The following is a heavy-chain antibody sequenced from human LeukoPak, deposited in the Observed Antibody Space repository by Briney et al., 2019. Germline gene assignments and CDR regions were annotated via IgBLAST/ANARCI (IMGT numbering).Heavy chain of an antibody. D-gene: IGHD1-1*01. Sequence: GESLQISWKGSGCIFTSYCIGWVRQLAGKGLEGRGIIYPGDSDTRYSPSFKGQVTISADKSIRTAYPPWSSLKASDTAMYYCARQRRLGVAGTKLFDYCGQGTLFTVSS. CDR1: GCIFTSYC. V-gene: IGHV5-51*01. CDR2: IYPGDSDT. J-gene: IGHJ4*02. CDR3: ARQRRLGVAGTKLFDY.